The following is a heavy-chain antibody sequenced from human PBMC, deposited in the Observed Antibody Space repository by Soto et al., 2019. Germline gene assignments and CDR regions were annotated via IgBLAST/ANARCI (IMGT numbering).Heavy chain of an antibody. J-gene: IGHJ5*02. CDR3: ARLGAYYQSLDT. Sequence: SETLSLTCTVSGGSIDSYYWTWIRQPPGKGLEWIGYVYYTGTTTYSPSLKSRVTISVDTSMNQISLKLSSVTAADTAFYYCARLGAYYQSLDTWGQGTLVTVS. V-gene: IGHV4-59*08. CDR2: VYYTGTT. CDR1: GGSIDSYY. D-gene: IGHD3-22*01.